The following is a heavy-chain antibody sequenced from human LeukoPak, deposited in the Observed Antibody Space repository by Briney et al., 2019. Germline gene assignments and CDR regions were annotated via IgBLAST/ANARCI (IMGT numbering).Heavy chain of an antibody. CDR1: GGSFSGYY. CDR2: INHSGST. V-gene: IGHV4-34*01. CDR3: AIGPCGGGSCPGAFDI. J-gene: IGHJ3*02. Sequence: SETLSLTCAVYGGSFSGYYWSWIRQPPGKGLEWIGEINHSGSTNYNPSLKSRVTISVDTSKNQFSLKLSSVTAADTAVYYCAIGPCGGGSCPGAFDIWGQGTMVTVSS. D-gene: IGHD2-15*01.